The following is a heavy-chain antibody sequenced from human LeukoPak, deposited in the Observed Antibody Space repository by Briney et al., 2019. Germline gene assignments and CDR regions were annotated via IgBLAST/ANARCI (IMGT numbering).Heavy chain of an antibody. CDR3: GTCLGWPRNWFYP. CDR1: GGSISSYY. CDR2: IYHSGST. D-gene: IGHD7-27*01. V-gene: IGHV4-59*08. J-gene: IGHJ5*02. Sequence: SETLSLTCTVSGGSISSYYWSWIRQPPGKGLEWIGYIYHSGSTNYNPSLKSRVTISVDTSKNQFSLKLSSVTAADTAVYYCGTCLGWPRNWFYPSGPGALVSVSS.